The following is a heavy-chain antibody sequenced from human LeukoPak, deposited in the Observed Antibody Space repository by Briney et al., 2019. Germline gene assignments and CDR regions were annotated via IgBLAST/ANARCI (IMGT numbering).Heavy chain of an antibody. CDR1: GFTFRNAW. J-gene: IGHJ4*02. D-gene: IGHD1-26*01. V-gene: IGHV3-15*01. Sequence: GGSLRLSLAASGFTFRNAWMGWVRQAPGKGLEWVGRVKSKTDGGTTDYAAPVKGRFTISRDDSKNTLYLQMNGLKTDDTAVYYCTTAGPSGSYYEIVNYWGQGTLVTVSS. CDR3: TTAGPSGSYYEIVNY. CDR2: VKSKTDGGTT.